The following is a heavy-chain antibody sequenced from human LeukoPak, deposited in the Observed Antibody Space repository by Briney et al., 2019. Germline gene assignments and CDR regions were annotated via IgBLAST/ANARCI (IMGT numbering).Heavy chain of an antibody. J-gene: IGHJ3*02. CDR1: GFTFSSLT. CDR3: ARDGGSGSHGAFDI. CDR2: ISGSGGTT. Sequence: GGSLRLSCAASGFTFSSLTMNCVRQAPGKGLEWVSSISGSGGTTYYAGSVKGRFTISRDNSKNTLFLQMNSLRAEDTAVYYCARDGGSGSHGAFDIWGQGKMVTVSS. V-gene: IGHV3-23*01. D-gene: IGHD3-10*01.